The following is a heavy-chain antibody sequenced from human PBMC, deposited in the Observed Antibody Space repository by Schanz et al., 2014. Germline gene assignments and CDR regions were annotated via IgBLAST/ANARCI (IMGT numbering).Heavy chain of an antibody. J-gene: IGHJ4*02. CDR1: GFIVRSNY. CDR3: VSQTGSPNY. Sequence: EVHLVESGGGLVQPGGSLRLSCAVSGFIVRSNYMTWVRQAPGKGLEWVSFVHPGGSTYYPDSVKGRFTISRDSSKNTLYLQMNSLRVEDTAVYFCVSQTGSPNYWGQGTLVTVSS. V-gene: IGHV3-66*04. D-gene: IGHD6-13*01. CDR2: VHPGGST.